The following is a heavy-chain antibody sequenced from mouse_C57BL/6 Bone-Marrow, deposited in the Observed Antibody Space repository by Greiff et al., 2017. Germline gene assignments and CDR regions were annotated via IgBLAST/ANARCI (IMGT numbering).Heavy chain of an antibody. Sequence: QVQLQQPGAELVKPGASVKMSCKASGYTFTSYWITWVKPRPGQGLEWIGDIYPTSGRTNYNEKFKSKAILTVDTSSNTAYMQLSSLTSEDSAVFYCARSVPLGRSFDYWGQGTTLTVSS. CDR3: ARSVPLGRSFDY. CDR1: GYTFTSYW. V-gene: IGHV1-55*01. J-gene: IGHJ2*01. CDR2: IYPTSGRT. D-gene: IGHD4-1*01.